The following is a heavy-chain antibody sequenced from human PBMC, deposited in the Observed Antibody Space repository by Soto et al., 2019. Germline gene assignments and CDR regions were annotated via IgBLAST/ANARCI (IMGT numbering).Heavy chain of an antibody. CDR3: VRDNYYYGMDV. CDR2: IRGGGNT. CDR1: GFTVSTDW. Sequence: EVQLVESGGGLVQPGGSLRLSCAASGFTVSTDWMYWVRQAPGKGLEWVSVIRGGGNTFYADSVEGRFTISRDNSKNTVYLQMNSLRAEDTAVYYCVRDNYYYGMDVWGQGTTVSVSS. J-gene: IGHJ6*02. V-gene: IGHV3-66*01.